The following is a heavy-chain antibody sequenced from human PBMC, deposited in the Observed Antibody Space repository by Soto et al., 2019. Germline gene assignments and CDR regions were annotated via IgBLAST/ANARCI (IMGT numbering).Heavy chain of an antibody. Sequence: SGPTLVNPTQTLTLTCTFSGFSLSTSGMCVSWIRQPPGKALEWLALIDWDDDKYYSTSLKTRLTISKDTSKNQVVLTMTNMDPVDTATYYCARILAVAGTPHGMDVWGQGTTVTVSS. CDR1: GFSLSTSGMC. D-gene: IGHD6-19*01. J-gene: IGHJ6*02. CDR2: IDWDDDK. V-gene: IGHV2-70*01. CDR3: ARILAVAGTPHGMDV.